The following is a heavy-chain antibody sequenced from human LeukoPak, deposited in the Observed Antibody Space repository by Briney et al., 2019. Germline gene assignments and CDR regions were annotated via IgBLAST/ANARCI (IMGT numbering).Heavy chain of an antibody. Sequence: SETLSLTCTVSGGSISSYFWSWIRQPPGKGLEWIGYIYDSGSTNYNPSFKSRVTISVDTPKDQFSLKLSSVTAADTAVYYCASGYSSGWYGVWGQGTLVTVSS. V-gene: IGHV4-59*08. CDR1: GGSISSYF. J-gene: IGHJ4*02. D-gene: IGHD6-19*01. CDR3: ASGYSSGWYGV. CDR2: IYDSGST.